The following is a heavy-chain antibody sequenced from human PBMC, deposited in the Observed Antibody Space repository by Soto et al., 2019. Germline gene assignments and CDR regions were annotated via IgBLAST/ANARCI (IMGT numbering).Heavy chain of an antibody. CDR2: IYHSGYT. V-gene: IGHV4-38-2*02. J-gene: IGHJ5*02. CDR3: AREGLERRGGPDWFDP. D-gene: IGHD1-1*01. CDR1: GYSISSTYY. Sequence: PSETLSLTCAVSGYSISSTYYWGWIRQPPGKGLEWIGSIYHSGYTYFNPSLKSRVTISVDTSKNQFFLNLRSATAADTAVYYCAREGLERRGGPDWFDPWGQGTLVTVSS.